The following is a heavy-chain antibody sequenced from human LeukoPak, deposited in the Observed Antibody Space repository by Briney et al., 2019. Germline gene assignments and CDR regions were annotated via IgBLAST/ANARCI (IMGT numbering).Heavy chain of an antibody. V-gene: IGHV4-39*01. Sequence: SETLSLTCTVSGGSISSSSYYWGWTRQPPGKGLEWIGSIFYSGSTYYSPSLKSRVTISVDTSKNQFSLNLSSVTAADTAVYYCARQGSSGYYVSWCDPWGQGTLVTVSS. D-gene: IGHD5-12*01. J-gene: IGHJ5*02. CDR3: ARQGSSGYYVSWCDP. CDR1: GGSISSSSYY. CDR2: IFYSGST.